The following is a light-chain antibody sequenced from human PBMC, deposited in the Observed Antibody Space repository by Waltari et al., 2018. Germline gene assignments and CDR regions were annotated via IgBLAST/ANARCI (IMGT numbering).Light chain of an antibody. Sequence: QYALPHPRSVSGSPGQSVTIPCPGTSRDVGGYNYVSWYQHPPGKAPKLIIYDVTKRPSGVPDRVSASKSDNTASLTISGLQAEDEADYYCCSYAGSITFWVFGGGTKLTVL. CDR3: CSYAGSITFWV. J-gene: IGLJ3*02. CDR1: SRDVGGYNY. CDR2: DVT. V-gene: IGLV2-11*01.